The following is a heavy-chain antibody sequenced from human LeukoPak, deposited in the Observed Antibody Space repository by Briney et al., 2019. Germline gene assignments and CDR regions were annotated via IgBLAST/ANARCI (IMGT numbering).Heavy chain of an antibody. CDR2: IRYDGSNK. D-gene: IGHD6-6*01. Sequence: PGGSLRLSCAASGFTFSSYGMHWVRQAPGKGLEWVALIRYDGSNKYYADSVKGRFTISRDNSKNTLYLQMNSLRAEDTAVYYCAKDLWDSSSSEYWGQGTLVTVSS. J-gene: IGHJ4*02. CDR3: AKDLWDSSSSEY. CDR1: GFTFSSYG. V-gene: IGHV3-30*02.